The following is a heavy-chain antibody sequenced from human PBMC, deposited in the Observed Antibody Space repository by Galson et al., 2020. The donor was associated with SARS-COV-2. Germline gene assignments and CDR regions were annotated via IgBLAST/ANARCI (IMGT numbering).Heavy chain of an antibody. V-gene: IGHV1-3*01. D-gene: IGHD1-26*01. J-gene: IGHJ4*02. CDR1: GYTFTSYA. CDR2: INAGNGNT. CDR3: ARAPKVPEPPPPFDY. Sequence: ASVKVSCKASGYTFTSYAMHWVRQAPGQRLEWMGWINAGNGNTKYSQKFQGRVTITRDTSASTAYMELSSLRSEDTAVYYCARAPKVPEPPPPFDYWGQGTLVTVSS.